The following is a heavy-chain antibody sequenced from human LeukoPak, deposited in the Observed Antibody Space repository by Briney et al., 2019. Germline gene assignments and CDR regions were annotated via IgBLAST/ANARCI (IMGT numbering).Heavy chain of an antibody. CDR3: ARYSGYNSFDY. CDR1: GGSISGYY. CDR2: IYYRGNT. J-gene: IGHJ4*02. D-gene: IGHD5-12*01. Sequence: SETLSLTCTVSGGSISGYYWTWIRQPPGKGLEWIGYIYYRGNTNYNPSLKSRVTISVDTSKNQFSLKLTSVTATDTAVYYCARYSGYNSFDYWGQGTLVTVSS. V-gene: IGHV4-59*01.